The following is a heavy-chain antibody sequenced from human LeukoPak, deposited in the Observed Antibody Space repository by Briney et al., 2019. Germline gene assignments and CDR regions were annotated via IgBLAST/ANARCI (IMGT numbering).Heavy chain of an antibody. J-gene: IGHJ4*02. CDR3: ARGGLGGITAYSNYLFDY. D-gene: IGHD4-11*01. Sequence: SETLSLTCTVSGGSISNFYWSWIRQPPGEGLEWIGYIYYSGSTNYNPSLKSRVTISIDTSKNQFSLNLTTVIAADTAVYYCARGGLGGITAYSNYLFDYWGRGTLVTVSS. CDR1: GGSISNFY. CDR2: IYYSGST. V-gene: IGHV4-59*08.